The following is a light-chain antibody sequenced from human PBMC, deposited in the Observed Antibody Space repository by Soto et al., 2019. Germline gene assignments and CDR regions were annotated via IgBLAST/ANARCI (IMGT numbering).Light chain of an antibody. J-gene: IGKJ4*01. CDR1: QSISGRY. V-gene: IGKV3D-20*02. Sequence: ETVLTQSPGTLSLSPGERASLSCRASQSISGRYLAWYQQKPGQAPRLLIYDASSRATGIPDRFSGSGSGTDFILTISRLEPEDFAVYYCQQYNNWPLTFGGGTTVEIK. CDR2: DAS. CDR3: QQYNNWPLT.